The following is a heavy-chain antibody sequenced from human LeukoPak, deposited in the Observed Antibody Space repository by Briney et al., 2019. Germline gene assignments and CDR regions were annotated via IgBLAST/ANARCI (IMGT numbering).Heavy chain of an antibody. CDR3: ARGRPYFDY. D-gene: IGHD1-26*01. J-gene: IGHJ4*02. V-gene: IGHV4-59*08. CDR2: IYDSGST. CDR1: GGSISSNY. Sequence: SETLSLTCTVSGGSISSNYWSWIRQPPGKGLEWIGYIYDSGSTNYNPSLRSRVTISADTSKNQFSLKLSSVTAADTAVYYCARGRPYFDYWGQGTLVTVSS.